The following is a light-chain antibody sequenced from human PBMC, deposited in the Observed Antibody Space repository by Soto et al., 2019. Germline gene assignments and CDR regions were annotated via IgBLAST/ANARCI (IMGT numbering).Light chain of an antibody. V-gene: IGKV3-20*01. CDR2: GAS. CDR1: QSVDTTF. Sequence: EIVLTQSPGSLSLSPGQRATLSCRASQSVDTTFFAWYQKKPGQAPRLLIYGASKRATGIPDRFSGSGSGTDFTLTISRLEPEDFAVYYCQQYVRSPWTFGQGTKVEIK. J-gene: IGKJ1*01. CDR3: QQYVRSPWT.